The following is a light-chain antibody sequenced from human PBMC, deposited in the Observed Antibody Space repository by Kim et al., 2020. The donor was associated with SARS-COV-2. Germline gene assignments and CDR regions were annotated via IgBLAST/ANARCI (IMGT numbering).Light chain of an antibody. J-gene: IGLJ2*01. CDR2: EDD. Sequence: LTQPHSVSESLGKTVTISCTRSSGSIDDNYVQWYQQRPGGVPTIVIYEDDQRPSGVSDRFSGSIDNSSNSASLTISGLKTEDEADYYCQSYNRTNVVFGGGTQLTVL. CDR3: QSYNRTNVV. CDR1: SGSIDDNY. V-gene: IGLV6-57*03.